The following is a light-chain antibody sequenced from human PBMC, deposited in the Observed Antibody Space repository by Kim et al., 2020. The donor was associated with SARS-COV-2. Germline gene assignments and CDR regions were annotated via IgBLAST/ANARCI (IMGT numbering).Light chain of an antibody. CDR2: DKN. V-gene: IGLV3-19*01. J-gene: IGLJ3*02. CDR1: SLRKYY. Sequence: LGQTVRITCQGDSLRKYYASLYQQRPGQAPVVFNYDKNNRPSGVPDPFSGSSPGKPVSLTITGAQAEDEADFYCNSRESGVNHVVFGGGTRLTVL. CDR3: NSRESGVNHVV.